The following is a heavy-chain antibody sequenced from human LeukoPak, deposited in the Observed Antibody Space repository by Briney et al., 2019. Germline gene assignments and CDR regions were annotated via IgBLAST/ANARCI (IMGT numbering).Heavy chain of an antibody. J-gene: IGHJ3*02. CDR3: ASTAYYDILTGSPGAFDT. V-gene: IGHV4-61*01. CDR1: GGSVSSGSYY. D-gene: IGHD3-9*01. CDR2: IYYSGST. Sequence: SETLSLTCTVSGGSVSSGSYYWSWIRQPPGKGLEWIGYIYYSGSTNYNPSLKSRVTISVDTSKNQFSLKLSSVTAADTAVYYCASTAYYDILTGSPGAFDTWGQGTMDTVSS.